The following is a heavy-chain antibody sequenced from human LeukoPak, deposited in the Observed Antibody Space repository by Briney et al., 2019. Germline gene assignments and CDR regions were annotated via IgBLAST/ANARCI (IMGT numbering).Heavy chain of an antibody. V-gene: IGHV4-38-2*02. Sequence: SETLSLTCTVSGYSIISGYSWEWIRQPPGKGLEWIGSFHYSGSTYYNPSLMSRVTISGDTSKNQFSLRLSSVTAADTAVYYCARAYCSSTSCYTEGWFDPWGQGTLVNVSS. CDR2: FHYSGST. CDR3: ARAYCSSTSCYTEGWFDP. J-gene: IGHJ5*02. D-gene: IGHD2-2*02. CDR1: GYSIISGYS.